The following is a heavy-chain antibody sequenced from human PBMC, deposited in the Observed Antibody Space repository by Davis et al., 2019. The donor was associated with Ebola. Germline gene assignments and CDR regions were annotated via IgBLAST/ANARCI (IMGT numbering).Heavy chain of an antibody. D-gene: IGHD3-10*01. CDR1: GYTFSNFW. J-gene: IGHJ4*02. CDR2: IYPGDSDT. CDR3: ARGTLRGVITNGFDS. Sequence: GESLKTSCKGSGYTFSNFWIGWVRQMPGRGLEWMGIIYPGDSDTKYNPSFQGQVTISADTSITTAYLRWTSLKASDTATYFCARGTLRGVITNGFDSWGQGTLVTVSS. V-gene: IGHV5-51*01.